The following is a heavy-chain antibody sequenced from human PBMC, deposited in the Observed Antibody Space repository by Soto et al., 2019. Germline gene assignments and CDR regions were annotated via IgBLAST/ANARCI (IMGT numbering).Heavy chain of an antibody. CDR2: FYYSGST. CDR1: GGSISSSNYY. Sequence: SETLSLTCTVSGGSISSSNYYWAWIRQPPGKGLEWIGSFYYSGSTYYKPSLKSRVSISVDTSKNQFSLKLSSVTAADTAVYYCARPIEGGSSGYYYWGQGTLVTVYS. CDR3: ARPIEGGSSGYYY. V-gene: IGHV4-39*01. J-gene: IGHJ4*02. D-gene: IGHD3-22*01.